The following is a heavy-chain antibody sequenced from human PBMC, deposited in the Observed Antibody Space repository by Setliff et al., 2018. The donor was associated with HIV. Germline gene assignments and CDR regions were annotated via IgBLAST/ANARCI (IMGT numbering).Heavy chain of an antibody. CDR1: GGSINSGGYY. CDR2: IYTSGLT. CDR3: ARESPSSSWFYFDF. D-gene: IGHD6-13*01. J-gene: IGHJ4*02. V-gene: IGHV4-61*02. Sequence: ASETLSLTCTVSGGSINSGGYYWVWIRQPALKGLEWIGRIYTSGLTNYNPSLKSRVTISVDTSKNQVSLKLGSVTAADTSVYYCARESPSSSWFYFDFWGQGTLVTRLL.